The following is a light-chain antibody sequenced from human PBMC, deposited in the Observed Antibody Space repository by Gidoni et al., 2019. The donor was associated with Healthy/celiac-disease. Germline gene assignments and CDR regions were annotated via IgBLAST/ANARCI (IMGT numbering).Light chain of an antibody. CDR3: QQYDSTPLWT. J-gene: IGKJ1*01. V-gene: IGKV4-1*01. CDR2: WAS. Sequence: DIVMTQSPDSLAVSLGERATINCKSSQSVLYSSNNKNYLAWYQQKPGQPPKLLIYWASTRESGVPDRFSGSGSGTDFTLTISSLQAEDVAVYYCQQYDSTPLWTFGQXTKVEIK. CDR1: QSVLYSSNNKNY.